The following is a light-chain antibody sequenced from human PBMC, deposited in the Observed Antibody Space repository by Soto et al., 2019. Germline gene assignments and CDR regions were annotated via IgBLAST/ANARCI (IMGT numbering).Light chain of an antibody. J-gene: IGKJ3*01. CDR3: QQLNSYPPFT. CDR1: QGISSY. CDR2: AAS. V-gene: IGKV1-9*01. Sequence: DIQLTQSPSFLSASVEDRVTITCRASQGISSYLAWYQQKPGKAPKLLIYAASTLQSGVPSRFSGSGSGTEFTLTISSLQPEDFATYYCQQLNSYPPFTFGPGTKVDIK.